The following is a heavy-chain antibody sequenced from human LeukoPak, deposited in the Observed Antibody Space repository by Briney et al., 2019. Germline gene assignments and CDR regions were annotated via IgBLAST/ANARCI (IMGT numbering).Heavy chain of an antibody. D-gene: IGHD6-19*01. CDR1: GGSFSGYY. Sequence: TSETLSLTCAVYGGSFSGYYWSWIRQPPGKGLEWIGEINHSGSTNYNPSLKSRVTISVDTSKNQFSLKLSSVTAADTAVYYCARRYNSIAVAHRGYYFDYWGQGTLVTVSS. CDR3: ARRYNSIAVAHRGYYFDY. CDR2: INHSGST. V-gene: IGHV4-34*01. J-gene: IGHJ4*02.